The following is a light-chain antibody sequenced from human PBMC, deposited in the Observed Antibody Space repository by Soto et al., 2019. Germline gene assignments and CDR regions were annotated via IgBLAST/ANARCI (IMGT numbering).Light chain of an antibody. V-gene: IGKV1-39*01. Sequence: DIQMTQSPSSVSASVGHRVTITFRASQSISSYLNWYQQKPGKAPKLLIYAASSLQSGVPSRFSGSGSGTDFTLTISSLQPEDFATYYCQQSYSTLWTFGQGSKVDIK. CDR2: AAS. CDR3: QQSYSTLWT. J-gene: IGKJ1*01. CDR1: QSISSY.